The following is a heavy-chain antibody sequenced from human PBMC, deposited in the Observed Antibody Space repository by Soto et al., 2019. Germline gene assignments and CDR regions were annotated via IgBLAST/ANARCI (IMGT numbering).Heavy chain of an antibody. Sequence: QVQLQESGPGLVKPSQTLSLTCVISGDSVSSNSAAWNWIRRSPSRGLEWLGRTYYRTRWYYDYSVSVRSRITVNPDTSKNQFALQWTSVTHEDTAVYYCAGTTSYSWYYMDVWGKGTTVTVSS. V-gene: IGHV6-1*01. CDR3: AGTTSYSWYYMDV. J-gene: IGHJ6*03. CDR1: GDSVSSNSAA. D-gene: IGHD1-7*01. CDR2: TYYRTRWYY.